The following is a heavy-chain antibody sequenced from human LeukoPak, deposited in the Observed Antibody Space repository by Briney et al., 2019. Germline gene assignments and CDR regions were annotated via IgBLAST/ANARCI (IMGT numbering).Heavy chain of an antibody. CDR1: GGSISSYY. Sequence: PSETLSLTCTVSGGSISSYYWSWIRQPAGKGLEWIGRIYTSGSTNYNPSLKSRVTMSVDTSKNQFSLKLSSVTAADTAVYYCARDRSSGWYPRDWFDPWGQGTLVTVSS. J-gene: IGHJ5*02. D-gene: IGHD6-19*01. V-gene: IGHV4-4*07. CDR2: IYTSGST. CDR3: ARDRSSGWYPRDWFDP.